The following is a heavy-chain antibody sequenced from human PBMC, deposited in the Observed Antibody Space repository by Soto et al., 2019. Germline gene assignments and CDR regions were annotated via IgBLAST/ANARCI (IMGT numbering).Heavy chain of an antibody. V-gene: IGHV1-2*02. CDR1: GYTFTDYY. CDR2: INPNSGGT. Sequence: GASVKVSCKASGYTFTDYYMHWVRQAPGQGLEWMGWINPNSGGTRYAQKFQGRVTMTRDTSISTAYMELSGLRSNDTAVYYCSRIYCTITYCSLFDYWGHGTPVTVSS. D-gene: IGHD2-8*01. J-gene: IGHJ4*01. CDR3: SRIYCTITYCSLFDY.